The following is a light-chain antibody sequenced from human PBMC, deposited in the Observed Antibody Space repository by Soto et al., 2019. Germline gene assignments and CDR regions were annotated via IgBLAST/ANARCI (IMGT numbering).Light chain of an antibody. Sequence: QSALTQPASVSGSPGQSITISCTGTSSDVGGNKYVSWYQQYPGKVPKLLINKVTNRPSGVSYRFSGSKSGNTASLTISALLAEDEAGYFCASSSSDSLYVFGTENKVTVL. V-gene: IGLV2-14*01. J-gene: IGLJ1*01. CDR3: ASSSSDSLYV. CDR1: SSDVGGNKY. CDR2: KVT.